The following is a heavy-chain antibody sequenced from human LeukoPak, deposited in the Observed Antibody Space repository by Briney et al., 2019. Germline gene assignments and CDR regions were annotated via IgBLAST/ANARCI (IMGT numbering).Heavy chain of an antibody. Sequence: ASVKVSCKASGYTFTSYAMNWVRQAPGQGLEWMGWISAYNGNTNYAQKLQGRVTMTTDTSTSTAYMELRSLRSDDTAVYYCARDWAIAVAGGYGMDVWGQGTTVTVSS. V-gene: IGHV1-18*01. D-gene: IGHD6-19*01. CDR2: ISAYNGNT. J-gene: IGHJ6*02. CDR1: GYTFTSYA. CDR3: ARDWAIAVAGGYGMDV.